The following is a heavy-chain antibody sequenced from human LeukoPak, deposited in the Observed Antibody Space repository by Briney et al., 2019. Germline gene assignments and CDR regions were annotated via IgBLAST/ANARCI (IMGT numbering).Heavy chain of an antibody. J-gene: IGHJ4*02. V-gene: IGHV4-4*02. CDR1: GGSISSSNW. Sequence: SGTLSLTCAVSGGSISSSNWCSWVRQPPGKGLEWIGEIYHSGSTNYNPSLKSRVTISVDKSKNQFSLNLTSVTAADTAVYYCARGRNGYNFIDYWGQGTLVTVSS. CDR2: IYHSGST. CDR3: ARGRNGYNFIDY. D-gene: IGHD5-24*01.